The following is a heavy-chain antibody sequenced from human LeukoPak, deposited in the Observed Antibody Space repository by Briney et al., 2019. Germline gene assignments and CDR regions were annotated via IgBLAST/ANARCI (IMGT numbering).Heavy chain of an antibody. CDR3: ARGTGTVAGMDV. J-gene: IGHJ6*02. V-gene: IGHV4-59*01. CDR1: GGSFSGYY. CDR2: IYYSGST. D-gene: IGHD6-19*01. Sequence: SETLSLTCAVYGGSFSGYYWSWIRQPPGKGLEWIGYIYYSGSTNYNPSLKSRVTISVDTSKNQFSLKLSSVTAADTAVYYCARGTGTVAGMDVWGQGTTVTVSS.